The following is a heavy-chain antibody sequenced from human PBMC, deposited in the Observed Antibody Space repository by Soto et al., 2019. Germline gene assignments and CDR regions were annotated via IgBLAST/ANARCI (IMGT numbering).Heavy chain of an antibody. CDR3: ARERSRYDRSGYYRPDY. D-gene: IGHD3-22*01. Sequence: QVQLVQSGAEVKKPGSSVKVSCKASGDTFSNYAIGWVRQAPGQGLEWMGGIIPILGTPTYAQKFQGRVTITADKSTSTAYMELSSLRSEDTAVYYCARERSRYDRSGYYRPDYWGQGTLVTVSS. J-gene: IGHJ4*02. V-gene: IGHV1-69*06. CDR1: GDTFSNYA. CDR2: IIPILGTP.